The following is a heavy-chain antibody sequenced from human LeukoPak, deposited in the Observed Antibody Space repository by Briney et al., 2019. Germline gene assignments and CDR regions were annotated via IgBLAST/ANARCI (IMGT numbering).Heavy chain of an antibody. V-gene: IGHV4-38-2*02. CDR1: GYSISNGYF. J-gene: IGHJ5*02. D-gene: IGHD2-2*01. CDR2: IYHSGSI. CDR3: ARDPKPVNRDCSSTSCYSDWFDP. Sequence: PSETLSLNCTVSGYSISNGYFWGWIRQPPGKGLECIGTIYHSGSIYYNPSLKGRVTISVDTSKNQFSLKLSSVTAADTAVYYCARDPKPVNRDCSSTSCYSDWFDPWGQGTLVTVSS.